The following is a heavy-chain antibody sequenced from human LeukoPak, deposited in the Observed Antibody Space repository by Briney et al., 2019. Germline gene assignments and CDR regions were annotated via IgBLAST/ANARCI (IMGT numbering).Heavy chain of an antibody. D-gene: IGHD3-16*01. V-gene: IGHV1-2*02. J-gene: IGHJ3*02. CDR2: INPNSGGT. CDR3: AREADGGDAFDI. Sequence: ASVKVSCKASGYTFTGYYMHWVRQAPGQGLEWMGGINPNSGGTNYAQKFQGRVTMTRDTSISTAYMELSRLRSDDTAVYYCAREADGGDAFDIWGQGTMVTVSS. CDR1: GYTFTGYY.